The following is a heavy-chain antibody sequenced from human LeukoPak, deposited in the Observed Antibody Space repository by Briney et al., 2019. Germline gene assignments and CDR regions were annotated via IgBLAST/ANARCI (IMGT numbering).Heavy chain of an antibody. J-gene: IGHJ4*02. V-gene: IGHV3-21*01. D-gene: IGHD1-14*01. CDR1: GFTFSSYS. CDR3: ARDQVDRIWYFDY. Sequence: GGSLRLSCAASGFTFSSYSMNWVRQAPGKGLEWVSSISSNSIYVFYADSMKGRFTISRDNAKNSLSLQMNSLRAEDAAVYYCARDQVDRIWYFDYWGQGTLVTVSS. CDR2: ISSNSIYV.